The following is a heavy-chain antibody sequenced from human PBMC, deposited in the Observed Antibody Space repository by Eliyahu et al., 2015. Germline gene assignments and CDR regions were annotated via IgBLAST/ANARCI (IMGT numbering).Heavy chain of an antibody. CDR2: IIPIFGTG. V-gene: IGHV1-69*01. Sequence: QVQLVQSGAEVKKPESSVKVSCKASGGTFGRHTISWVRQAPGQGLEWMGGIIPIFGTGNYAQKFQGRVTITADESTSTAYMELRSLRSEDTAVYYCVLEGGSSGPRWFDPWGQGTLVTVSS. J-gene: IGHJ5*02. CDR3: VLEGGSSGPRWFDP. CDR1: GGTFGRHT. D-gene: IGHD3-22*01.